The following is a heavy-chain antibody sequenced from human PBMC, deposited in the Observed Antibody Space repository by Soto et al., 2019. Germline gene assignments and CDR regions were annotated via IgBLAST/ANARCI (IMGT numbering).Heavy chain of an antibody. V-gene: IGHV3-33*08. Sequence: QVQLVESGGGVVQPGTSLRLSCATSGLTVTKYGFHWVRQSPGKGLELVDFIWNDGSQKYYAYSVKGRFTISRASSKDTVFLEMNLLRDEDTAVSSFARDLWHWVFCGGGGRCVGDYWCQGTMVTVSS. CDR3: ARDLWHWVFCGGGGRCVGDY. J-gene: IGHJ4*02. D-gene: IGHD2-21*01. CDR2: IWNDGSQK. CDR1: GLTVTKYG.